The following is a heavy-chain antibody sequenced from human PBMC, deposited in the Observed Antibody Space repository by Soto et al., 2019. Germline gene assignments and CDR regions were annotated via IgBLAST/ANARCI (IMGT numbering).Heavy chain of an antibody. CDR2: TNSDGSTT. CDR1: GFTLSDHW. CDR3: ARGFSSGPDY. J-gene: IGHJ4*02. D-gene: IGHD3-22*01. V-gene: IGHV3-74*01. Sequence: EVQLVESGGGLVQPGGSLRLSCEASGFTLSDHWMHWVRQAPGKGLVWVARTNSDGSTTSYADSVKGRFTVFRNNAKNTLYLQLNSLRAEDTGLYYCARGFSSGPDYWGQGTLVTVSS.